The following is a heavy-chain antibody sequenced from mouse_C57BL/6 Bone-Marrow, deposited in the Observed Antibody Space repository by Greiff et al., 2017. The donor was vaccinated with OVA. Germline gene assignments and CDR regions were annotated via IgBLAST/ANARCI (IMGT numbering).Heavy chain of an antibody. CDR2: IDPNSGGT. J-gene: IGHJ1*03. CDR1: GYTFTSYW. Sequence: QVHVKQPGAELVKPGASVKLSCKASGYTFTSYWMHWVKQRPGRGLEWIGRIDPNSGGTKYNEKFKSKATLTVDKPSSTAYMQLSSLTSEDSAVYYCALIPFHYYGSSWYFDVWGTGTTVTVSS. D-gene: IGHD1-1*01. V-gene: IGHV1-72*01. CDR3: ALIPFHYYGSSWYFDV.